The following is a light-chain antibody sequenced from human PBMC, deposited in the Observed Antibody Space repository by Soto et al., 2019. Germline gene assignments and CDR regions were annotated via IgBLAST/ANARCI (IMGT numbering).Light chain of an antibody. CDR1: RSDVGGYNY. CDR2: DVS. Sequence: QCVLTQPASVSGSPGQSITISCTGTRSDVGGYNYVSWYQQHPGKAPKLMIYDVSNRPSGVSNRFSGSKSGNTASLTISGLQAEDEADYYCSSYTSSSTPYVFGTGTKVTVL. V-gene: IGLV2-14*01. J-gene: IGLJ1*01. CDR3: SSYTSSSTPYV.